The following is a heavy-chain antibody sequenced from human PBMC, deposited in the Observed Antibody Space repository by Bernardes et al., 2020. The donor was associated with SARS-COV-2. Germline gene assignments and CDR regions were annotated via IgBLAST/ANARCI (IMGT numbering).Heavy chain of an antibody. CDR2: IYYSGAT. CDR3: ARQELHSLGSFNGLDV. V-gene: IGHV4-39*01. CDR1: GGSLSSNDYY. J-gene: IGHJ6*02. D-gene: IGHD1-7*01. Sequence: SESLRLTCTVSGGSLSSNDYYWVWLRQPTGKGLEWIGTIYYSGATYYNPSLKSRVTMSVDTSKKQFSLNLNSVTAADTAVYYCARQELHSLGSFNGLDVWGQGTTVTVSS.